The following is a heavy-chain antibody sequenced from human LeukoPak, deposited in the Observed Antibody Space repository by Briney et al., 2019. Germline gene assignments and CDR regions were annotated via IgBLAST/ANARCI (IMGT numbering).Heavy chain of an antibody. Sequence: SETLSLTCAIYGGSFSGYYWSWIRQPPGKGLEWIGEINHSGSTNYNPSLKSRVTISVDTSKNQFSLKLSSVTAADTAVYYCARAGRTSCYACWFDPWGQGTLVTVSS. J-gene: IGHJ5*02. V-gene: IGHV4-34*01. CDR3: ARAGRTSCYACWFDP. CDR2: INHSGST. CDR1: GGSFSGYY. D-gene: IGHD2-2*01.